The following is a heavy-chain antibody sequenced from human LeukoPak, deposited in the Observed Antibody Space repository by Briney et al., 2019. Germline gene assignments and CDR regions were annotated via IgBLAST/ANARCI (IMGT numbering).Heavy chain of an antibody. V-gene: IGHV4-39*07. D-gene: IGHD2-2*01. CDR1: GGSISSSKF. Sequence: SETLSLTCTVSGGSISSSKFWGWIRQPPEKGLEWIGSIYYSGSTYYNPSLKSRVTISVDTSKNQFSLKLSSVTAADTAVYYCARAGRAAALDAFDIWGQGTMVTVSS. J-gene: IGHJ3*02. CDR2: IYYSGST. CDR3: ARAGRAAALDAFDI.